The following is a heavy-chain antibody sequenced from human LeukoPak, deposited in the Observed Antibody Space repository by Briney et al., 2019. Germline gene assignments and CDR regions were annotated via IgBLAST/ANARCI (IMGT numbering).Heavy chain of an antibody. V-gene: IGHV3-21*01. CDR2: ISNSGSYI. J-gene: IGHJ4*02. CDR3: ATPGSGWDVDYFDT. D-gene: IGHD6-19*01. Sequence: GGSLRLSCAASGLTFSSFSFNWVRQAPGKGLEWVSYISNSGSYIYYADSVKGRFTISRDNARNTLYLQMSSLRAEDTAVYYCATPGSGWDVDYFDTWGQGTLVTVSS. CDR1: GLTFSSFS.